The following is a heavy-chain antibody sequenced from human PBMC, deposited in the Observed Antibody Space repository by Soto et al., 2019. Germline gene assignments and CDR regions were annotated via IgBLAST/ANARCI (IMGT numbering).Heavy chain of an antibody. J-gene: IGHJ4*02. CDR2: ISSSGSTI. CDR3: ARSRTPDTIPAAIRPLFDY. V-gene: IGHV3-11*01. Sequence: PGGSLRLSCAASGFTFSDYYMSWIRQAPGKGLEWVSYISSSGSTIYYADSVKGRFTISRDNAKNSLYLQMNSLRAEDTAVYYCARSRTPDTIPAAIRPLFDYWGQGTLVTVSS. D-gene: IGHD2-2*01. CDR1: GFTFSDYY.